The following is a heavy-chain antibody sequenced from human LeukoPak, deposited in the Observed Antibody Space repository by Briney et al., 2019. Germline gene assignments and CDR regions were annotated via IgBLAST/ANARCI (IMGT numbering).Heavy chain of an antibody. Sequence: ASVKVSCKASGYTFTSYYMHWVRQAPGQGLEWMGIINPSGGSTSYAQKFQGRVTMTRDMSTSTAYMELSRLRSDDTAVYYCAIGQLWLPYWGQGTLVTVSS. CDR1: GYTFTSYY. CDR3: AIGQLWLPY. V-gene: IGHV1-46*01. CDR2: INPSGGST. D-gene: IGHD5-18*01. J-gene: IGHJ4*02.